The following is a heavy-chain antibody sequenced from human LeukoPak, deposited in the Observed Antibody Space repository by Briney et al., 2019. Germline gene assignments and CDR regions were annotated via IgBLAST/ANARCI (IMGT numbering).Heavy chain of an antibody. CDR3: ARVQENDYGDYDPYGMDV. CDR2: MNPNSGNT. J-gene: IGHJ6*02. CDR1: GYTFTSYD. V-gene: IGHV1-8*01. D-gene: IGHD4-17*01. Sequence: ASVKVSCKASGYTFTSYDINWVRQATGQGLEWMGWMNPNSGNTGYAQKFQGRVTMTRNTSISTAYMELSSLRSEDTAVYYGARVQENDYGDYDPYGMDVWGQGTTVTVSS.